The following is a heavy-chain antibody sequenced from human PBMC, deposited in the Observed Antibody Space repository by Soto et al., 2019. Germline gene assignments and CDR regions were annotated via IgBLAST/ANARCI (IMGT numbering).Heavy chain of an antibody. CDR1: GYRFTSYW. CDR3: ERQEGSGWTRMDV. CDR2: IYPGDSDT. V-gene: IGHV5-51*01. J-gene: IGHJ6*02. Sequence: PXDSLRVSGKGSGYRFTSYWSGWVRQMPGKGLEWMGIIYPGDSDTRYSPSFQGQVTISADKSISTAYLQWSSLKASDTAMYYCERQEGSGWTRMDVWAQGTTVTVSS. D-gene: IGHD6-19*01.